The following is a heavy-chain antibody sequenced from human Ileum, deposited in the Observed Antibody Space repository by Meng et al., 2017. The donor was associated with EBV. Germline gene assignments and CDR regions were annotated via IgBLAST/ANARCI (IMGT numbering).Heavy chain of an antibody. CDR1: GDFSSSSHW. CDR2: MHPSGST. Sequence: QGQLEESRPGLVKPSGTLSRTSAVSGDFSSSSHWWTRVRQPPGKGMEWIGEMHPSGSTYYNPSLKSRVTISLDTFNNQFFLRLTSLTAADTAVYYCAKANDYSLNSWGQGTLVTVSS. D-gene: IGHD4-11*01. CDR3: AKANDYSLNS. J-gene: IGHJ4*02. V-gene: IGHV4-4*02.